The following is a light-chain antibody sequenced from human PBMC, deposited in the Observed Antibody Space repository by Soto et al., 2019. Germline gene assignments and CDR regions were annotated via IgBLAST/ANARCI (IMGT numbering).Light chain of an antibody. CDR2: ATS. CDR3: HQYHNWPRT. Sequence: IVMTQSPATLSVSPGERATLSCRASERVSSNLAWYQQKPGQAPRLHLYATSTRAIGIPARFRGSGSGTEFTLTISSLQSEDFAVYYCHQYHNWPRTFGQGTKVEIK. CDR1: ERVSSN. J-gene: IGKJ1*01. V-gene: IGKV3D-15*01.